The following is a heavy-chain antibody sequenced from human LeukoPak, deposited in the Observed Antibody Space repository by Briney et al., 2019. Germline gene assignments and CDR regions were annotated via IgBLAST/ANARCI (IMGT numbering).Heavy chain of an antibody. Sequence: GASVNVSCKASGYTFTTYYMHWVRQAPGQGLVWMGLINPSGGGTRYAQKFQGRVTMTRDTSTSTVYMELSSLRSEDTAVYYCARTQDWSHIANFDYWGQGTLVTVSS. CDR2: INPSGGGT. D-gene: IGHD3/OR15-3a*01. J-gene: IGHJ4*02. CDR1: GYTFTTYY. V-gene: IGHV1-46*01. CDR3: ARTQDWSHIANFDY.